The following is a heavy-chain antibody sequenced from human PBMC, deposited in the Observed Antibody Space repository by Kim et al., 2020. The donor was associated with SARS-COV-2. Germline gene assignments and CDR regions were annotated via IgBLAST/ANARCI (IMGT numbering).Heavy chain of an antibody. J-gene: IGHJ5*02. CDR1: GGSISSSNW. Sequence: SETLSLTCAVSGGSISSSNWWSWVRQPPGKGLEWIGEIYHSGSTNYNPSLKSRVTISVDKSKNQFSLKLSSVTAADTAVYYCASSIWPREPHYDHWGQGTLVTVSS. D-gene: IGHD1-26*01. CDR3: ASSIWPREPHYDH. V-gene: IGHV4-4*02. CDR2: IYHSGST.